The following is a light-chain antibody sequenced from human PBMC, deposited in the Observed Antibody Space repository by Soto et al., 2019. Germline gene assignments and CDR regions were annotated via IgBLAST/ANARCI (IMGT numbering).Light chain of an antibody. J-gene: IGKJ5*01. CDR3: QQPSNWPLT. V-gene: IGKV3-11*01. CDR2: DAS. Sequence: DIVLTQSPATLSLSPGERASLSSRASQSVSSYLAWYQQKPGQAPRLLIYDASNRATGIPARFSGSGSGTDFPLTISSLEPEDFAVYYCQQPSNWPLTFGQGTRLEIK. CDR1: QSVSSY.